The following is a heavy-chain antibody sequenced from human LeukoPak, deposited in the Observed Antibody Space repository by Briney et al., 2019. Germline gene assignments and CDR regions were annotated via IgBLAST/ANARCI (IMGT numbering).Heavy chain of an antibody. D-gene: IGHD3-22*01. CDR3: VREGDSSGYDAFDI. V-gene: IGHV3-21*01. CDR2: ISSSSSYI. Sequence: PGGSLRLSCAASGFTFSSYSMNWVRQAPGKGLEWVSSISSSSSYIYYADSVKGRFAISRDNAKNSLYLQMNSLRAEDTAVYYCVREGDSSGYDAFDIWGQGTMVTVSS. CDR1: GFTFSSYS. J-gene: IGHJ3*02.